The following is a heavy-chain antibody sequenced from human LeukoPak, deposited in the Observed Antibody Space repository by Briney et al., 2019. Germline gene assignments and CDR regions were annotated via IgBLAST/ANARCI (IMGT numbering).Heavy chain of an antibody. CDR2: INHSGST. Sequence: PSETLSLTCAVYGGSFSGYYWSWIRQPPGKGLEWIGEINHSGSTNYNPSLKSRVTISVDTSKNQFSLKLSSVTAADTAVYYCAVGSPNFDYWGQGTLVTVSS. CDR3: AVGSPNFDY. D-gene: IGHD3-10*01. J-gene: IGHJ4*02. V-gene: IGHV4-34*01. CDR1: GGSFSGYY.